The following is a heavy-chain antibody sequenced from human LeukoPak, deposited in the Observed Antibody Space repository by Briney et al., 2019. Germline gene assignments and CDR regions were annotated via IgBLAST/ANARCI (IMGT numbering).Heavy chain of an antibody. J-gene: IGHJ4*02. CDR1: GFTFSSYS. V-gene: IGHV3-48*04. CDR2: ISSSSSTI. D-gene: IGHD6-19*01. CDR3: ARAIGIAVAGTLDY. Sequence: GGSLRLSCAASGFTFSSYSMNWVRQAPGKGLEWVSYISSSSSTIYYADSVKGRFTISRDNAKNSLYLQMNSLRAEDTAVYYCARAIGIAVAGTLDYWGQGTLVTVSS.